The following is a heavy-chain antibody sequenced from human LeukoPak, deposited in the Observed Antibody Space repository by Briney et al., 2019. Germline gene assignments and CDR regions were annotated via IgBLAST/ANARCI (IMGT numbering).Heavy chain of an antibody. CDR3: ARDCSSSFDY. CDR2: INHSGST. Sequence: SETLSLTCAVYGGSFSGYYWSWIRQPPGKGLEWIGEINHSGSTNYNPSLKSRVTISVDTSKNQFSLKLSSVTAADTAVYYCARDCSSSFDYWGQGTLVTVSS. V-gene: IGHV4-34*01. D-gene: IGHD6-6*01. CDR1: GGSFSGYY. J-gene: IGHJ4*02.